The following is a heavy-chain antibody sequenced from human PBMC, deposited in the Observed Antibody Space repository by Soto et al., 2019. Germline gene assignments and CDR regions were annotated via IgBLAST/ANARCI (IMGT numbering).Heavy chain of an antibody. CDR3: AKELGGYSYGYALHH. CDR2: ISWNSGTR. Sequence: EVQLVDSGGGLVQPGRSLRLSCAASGFTFDIYAMHWVRQAPGKGLEWVSSISWNSGTRGYADSVKGRFTISRDNAKNSLYFQMDSLRTEDTAFSYCAKELGGYSYGYALHHWGQGTLVAVSS. CDR1: GFTFDIYA. D-gene: IGHD5-18*01. J-gene: IGHJ5*02. V-gene: IGHV3-9*01.